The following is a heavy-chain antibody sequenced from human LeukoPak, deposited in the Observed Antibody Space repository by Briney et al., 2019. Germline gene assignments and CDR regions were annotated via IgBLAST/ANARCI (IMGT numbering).Heavy chain of an antibody. CDR1: GFTFSSYS. CDR2: ISSSSSYI. Sequence: GGSLRLSCAASGFTFSSYSMNWVRQAPGKGLEWVSSISSSSSYIYYADSVKGRFTISRDNAKNSLYLQMNSLRAEDTAVYYCARYGDYENSFDIWGQGTMVTVSS. D-gene: IGHD4-17*01. V-gene: IGHV3-21*01. J-gene: IGHJ3*02. CDR3: ARYGDYENSFDI.